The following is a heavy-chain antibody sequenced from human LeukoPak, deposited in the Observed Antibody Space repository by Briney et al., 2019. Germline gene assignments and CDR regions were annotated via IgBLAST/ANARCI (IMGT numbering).Heavy chain of an antibody. CDR3: ARSHLDYDSSGYSLGVDY. CDR2: ISSNGGST. V-gene: IGHV3-64*01. D-gene: IGHD3-22*01. CDR1: GFTFSSYG. Sequence: GGSLRLSCAASGFTFSSYGMHWVRQAPGKGLEYVSAISSNGGSTYYANSVKGRFTISRDNSKNTVYLQMGSLRGEDMAVYYCARSHLDYDSSGYSLGVDYWGQGTLVTVSS. J-gene: IGHJ4*02.